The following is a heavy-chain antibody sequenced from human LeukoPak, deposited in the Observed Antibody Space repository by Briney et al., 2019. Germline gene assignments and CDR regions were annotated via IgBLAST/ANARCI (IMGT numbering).Heavy chain of an antibody. D-gene: IGHD3-3*01. CDR2: MTSNSHT. CDR3: ARDLDFWSGYKDY. V-gene: IGHV3-21*01. CDR1: GFTFSSYT. Sequence: GGSLRLSCAASGFTFSSYTMTWVRQAPGKGLEWVSSMTSNSHTYYADSVKGRFTISRDNVKKSLFLQMNSLRAEDTAIYYCARDLDFWSGYKDYWGQGSLVTVSS. J-gene: IGHJ4*02.